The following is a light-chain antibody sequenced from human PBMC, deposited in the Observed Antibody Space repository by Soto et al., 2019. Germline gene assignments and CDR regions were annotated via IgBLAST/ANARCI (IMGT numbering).Light chain of an antibody. CDR2: DVN. Sequence: QSVLTQPPSVSGSPGQSVTISCTGTSSDVGSYNYVSWYQQHPGKAPNLMIFDVNRRPSGVPDRFSGSKSGNTASLAISGLQAEDEADYYCCSQISTNTLIFGGGTKVTVL. CDR3: CSQISTNTLI. CDR1: SSDVGSYNY. V-gene: IGLV2-11*01. J-gene: IGLJ2*01.